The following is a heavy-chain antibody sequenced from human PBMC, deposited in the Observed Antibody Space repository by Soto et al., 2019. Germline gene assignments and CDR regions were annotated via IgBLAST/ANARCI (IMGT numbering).Heavy chain of an antibody. D-gene: IGHD6-13*01. V-gene: IGHV1-69*06. CDR1: GGTFSSYA. J-gene: IGHJ6*02. CDR2: IIPIFGTA. Sequence: SVKVSCKASGGTFSSYAISWVRQAPGQGLEWMGGIIPIFGTANYAQKFQGRVTITADKSTSTAYMELSSLRSEDTAVYYCASVYSSSWYSYYYYYGMDVWGQGTTVTVSS. CDR3: ASVYSSSWYSYYYYYGMDV.